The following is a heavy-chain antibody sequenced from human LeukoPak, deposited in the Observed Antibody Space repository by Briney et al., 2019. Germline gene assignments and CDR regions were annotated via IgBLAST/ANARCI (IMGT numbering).Heavy chain of an antibody. CDR3: AREDTAMAYIDY. CDR2: ISSSSRYI. J-gene: IGHJ4*02. D-gene: IGHD5-18*01. V-gene: IGHV3-21*01. Sequence: PGGSLRLSCAASGFTFSSYSMNWVRQAPGKGLEWVSSISSSSRYIYYADSVKGRFTISRDNAKNSLYLQMNSLRAEDTAVYYCAREDTAMAYIDYWGQGTLVTVS. CDR1: GFTFSSYS.